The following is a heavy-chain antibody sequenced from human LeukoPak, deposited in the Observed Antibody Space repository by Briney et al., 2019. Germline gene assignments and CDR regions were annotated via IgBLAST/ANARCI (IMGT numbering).Heavy chain of an antibody. CDR1: GYTFTGYY. CDR2: VNPNSGGT. CDR3: ARSSVDWYFDL. Sequence: ASVKVSCKASGYTFTGYYMHLVRQAPGQGLEWMGWVNPNSGGTNYAQNFQGRVTMTWDTSISTVYSELSRLTSDDTAVYYCARSSVDWYFDLWGRGTLLSVSS. V-gene: IGHV1-2*02. J-gene: IGHJ2*01. D-gene: IGHD2-21*01.